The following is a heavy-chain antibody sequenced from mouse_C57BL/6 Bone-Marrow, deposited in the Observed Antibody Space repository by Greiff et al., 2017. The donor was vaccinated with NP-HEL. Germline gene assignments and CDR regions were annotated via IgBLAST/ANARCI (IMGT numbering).Heavy chain of an antibody. CDR2: IRTGGGT. V-gene: IGHV2-9-1*01. D-gene: IGHD1-1*01. CDR1: GFSLTSYP. CDR3: AINNYYGSSYYFDY. Sequence: VQLVESGPGLVAPSQSLSITCTVSGFSLTSYPISWVRQPPGKGLEWLGVIRTGGGTNYNSALKSRLSISKDNSKSQVFLKMNSLQTDDTARYYCAINNYYGSSYYFDYWGQGTTLTVSS. J-gene: IGHJ2*01.